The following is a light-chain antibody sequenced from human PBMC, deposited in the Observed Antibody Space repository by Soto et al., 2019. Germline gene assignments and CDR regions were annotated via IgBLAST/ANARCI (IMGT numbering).Light chain of an antibody. J-gene: IGKJ4*01. V-gene: IGKV1-9*01. CDR3: QQLNTYPVT. Sequence: IQLTQSPSSLSASVGDSVTITCRASQGVSRYLSWYQQKPGRAPMLLISAASTLQIGVPARFSGSGSGTDFTLSITSLQPEDFATYYCQQLNTYPVTFCGGTKVEIK. CDR2: AAS. CDR1: QGVSRY.